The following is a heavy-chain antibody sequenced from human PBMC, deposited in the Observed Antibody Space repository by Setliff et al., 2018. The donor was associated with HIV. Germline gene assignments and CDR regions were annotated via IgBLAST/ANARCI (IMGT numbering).Heavy chain of an antibody. CDR1: GGSISIGGYY. Sequence: SETLSLTCTVSGGSISIGGYYWSWIRQHPGKGLEWIGYIYNSGGTYYNPSLKSRITMSIDTSKNQFSLKLNSVTAADTAVYFCARASRWGSIPFDYWGQGTLVTVSS. J-gene: IGHJ4*02. D-gene: IGHD2-21*01. CDR3: ARASRWGSIPFDY. CDR2: IYNSGGT. V-gene: IGHV4-31*03.